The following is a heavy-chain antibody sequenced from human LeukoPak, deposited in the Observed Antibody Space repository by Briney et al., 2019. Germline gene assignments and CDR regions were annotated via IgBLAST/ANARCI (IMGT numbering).Heavy chain of an antibody. J-gene: IGHJ4*02. V-gene: IGHV4-39*07. CDR2: IYYSGST. CDR3: ASTRAVAGTGGYYFDY. D-gene: IGHD6-19*01. CDR1: GGSISSSSYY. Sequence: SETLSLTCTVSGGSISSSSYYWGWIRQPPGKGLEWIGSIYYSGSTDYNPSLKSRVTISVDTSKNQFSLDLISVTAADTAVYYCASTRAVAGTGGYYFDYWGQGTLVTVSS.